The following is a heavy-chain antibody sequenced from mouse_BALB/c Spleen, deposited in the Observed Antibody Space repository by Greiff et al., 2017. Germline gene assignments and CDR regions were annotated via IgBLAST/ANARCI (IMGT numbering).Heavy chain of an antibody. J-gene: IGHJ4*01. CDR2: ISYSGST. CDR1: GYSITSDYA. CDR3: ASVDDYDEGYAMDY. D-gene: IGHD2-4*01. V-gene: IGHV3-2*02. Sequence: VQLKESGPGLVKPSQSLSLTCTVTGYSITSDYAWNWIRQFPGNKLEWMGYISYSGSTSYNPSLKSRISITRDTSKNQFFLQLNSVTTEDTATYYCASVDDYDEGYAMDYWGQGTSVTVSS.